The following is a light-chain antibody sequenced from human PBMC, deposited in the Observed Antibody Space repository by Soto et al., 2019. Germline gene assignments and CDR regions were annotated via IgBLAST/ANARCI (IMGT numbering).Light chain of an antibody. CDR2: EVR. CDR1: SSDIGGYDY. V-gene: IGLV2-14*01. CDR3: CSYTRTSNHYF. J-gene: IGLJ1*01. Sequence: QSVLTQPASVSVSPGQSITMSCTGTSSDIGGYDYVSWYQQRPGKAPKLMIYEVRYRPSGVSNRFSGSKSGNTASLTISGLQAEDEAVYYCCSYTRTSNHYFFGSGTKVTVL.